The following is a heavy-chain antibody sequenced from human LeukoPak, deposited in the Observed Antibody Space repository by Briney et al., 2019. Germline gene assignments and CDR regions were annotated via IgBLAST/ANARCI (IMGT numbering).Heavy chain of an antibody. Sequence: GGSLRLSCAASGFTFSSYGMHWVRQAPGKGLEWVSAISGSGGSTYYADSVKGRFTISRDNSKNTLYLQMNSLRAEDTAVYYCAKVGGYAQRHYYYYYGMDVWGQGTTVTVSS. CDR1: GFTFSSYG. D-gene: IGHD5-12*01. CDR2: ISGSGGST. J-gene: IGHJ6*02. CDR3: AKVGGYAQRHYYYYYGMDV. V-gene: IGHV3-23*01.